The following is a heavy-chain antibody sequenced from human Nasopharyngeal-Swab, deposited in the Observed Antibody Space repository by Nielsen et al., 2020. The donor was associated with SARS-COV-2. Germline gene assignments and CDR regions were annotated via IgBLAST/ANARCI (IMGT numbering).Heavy chain of an antibody. CDR1: GYIFGSFW. J-gene: IGHJ3*02. CDR3: ARDGYSYDDAFDI. V-gene: IGHV3-66*03. Sequence: GESLKISCAGSGYIFGSFWMNWVRQTPGKGLEWVSLIYSSGGTHYADSVKGRFTISRDNSNNTLYLQMNSLRPDDTAVYYCARDGYSYDDAFDIWGQGTLVTVSS. D-gene: IGHD5-18*01. CDR2: IYSSGGT.